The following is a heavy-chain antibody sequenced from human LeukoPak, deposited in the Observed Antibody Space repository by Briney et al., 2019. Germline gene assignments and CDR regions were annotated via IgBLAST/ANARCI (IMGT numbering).Heavy chain of an antibody. CDR2: IYSGGST. D-gene: IGHD3-10*01. Sequence: PGGSLRLSCAASGFTVSSNYMSWVRQAPGKGLEWVSVIYSGGSTYYADSVKGRFTISRDNSKNTLYLQMNSLRAEDTAVYYCARDRRESGYYGMDVWGQGTTVTVSS. CDR3: ARDRRESGYYGMDV. J-gene: IGHJ6*02. CDR1: GFTVSSNY. V-gene: IGHV3-66*01.